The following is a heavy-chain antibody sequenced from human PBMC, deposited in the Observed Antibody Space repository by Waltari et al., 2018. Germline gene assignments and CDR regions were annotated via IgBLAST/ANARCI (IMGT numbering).Heavy chain of an antibody. CDR1: GYIFINYY. Sequence: QVVLVQSGAEVKKPGASVKVSCKASGYIFINYYLHWVRQAPGQGPEWMGWVNPDTGNAKYAQKFRGRVTMTWDTSSNTAFMDLSDLKSDDTAVYYCVRDRTTVAARPGDYWGQGTLVTVSS. J-gene: IGHJ4*02. CDR2: VNPDTGNA. D-gene: IGHD6-6*01. V-gene: IGHV1-2*02. CDR3: VRDRTTVAARPGDY.